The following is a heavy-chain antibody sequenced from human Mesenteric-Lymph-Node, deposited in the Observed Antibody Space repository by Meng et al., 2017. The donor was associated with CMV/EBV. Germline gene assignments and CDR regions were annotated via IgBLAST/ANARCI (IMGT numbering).Heavy chain of an antibody. V-gene: IGHV3-11*04. D-gene: IGHD3-10*01. CDR2: IGSSGETM. CDR3: ARDILWWSLDY. CDR1: GFTFSDFH. Sequence: GESLKISCAASGFTFSDFHMSWIRQAPGKGLEWVSYIGSSGETMSYADSVRGRFTISRDNSKNSLYLQMNSLRAEDTAVYYCARDILWWSLDYWGQGTLVTVSS. J-gene: IGHJ4*02.